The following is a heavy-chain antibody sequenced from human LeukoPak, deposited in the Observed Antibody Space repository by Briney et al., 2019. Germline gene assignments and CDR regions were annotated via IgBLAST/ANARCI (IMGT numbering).Heavy chain of an antibody. CDR1: GFTFSSYA. CDR3: AKWGKYCSSTSCYTYFDY. CDR2: ISGSGGST. Sequence: GGSLRLSCAASGFTFSSYAKSWVRRAPGKGLEWVSAISGSGGSTYYADSVKGRFTISRDNSKNTLYLQMNSLRAEDTAVYYCAKWGKYCSSTSCYTYFDYWGQGTLVTVSS. J-gene: IGHJ4*02. D-gene: IGHD2-2*02. V-gene: IGHV3-23*01.